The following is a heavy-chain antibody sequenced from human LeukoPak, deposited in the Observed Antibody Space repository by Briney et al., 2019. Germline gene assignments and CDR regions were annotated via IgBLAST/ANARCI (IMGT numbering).Heavy chain of an antibody. CDR1: GFTFTSYS. D-gene: IGHD3-22*01. J-gene: IGHJ4*02. CDR3: AKGSYYDSSGYYYFDY. V-gene: IGHV3-23*01. Sequence: GGSLRLSCAASGFTFTSYSMSWARQAPGKGLEWVSGTSDRGDYTYYADSVKGRFTISRDNSKNTLYLQVNSLRADDTAVYYCAKGSYYDSSGYYYFDYWGQGTLVTVSS. CDR2: TSDRGDYT.